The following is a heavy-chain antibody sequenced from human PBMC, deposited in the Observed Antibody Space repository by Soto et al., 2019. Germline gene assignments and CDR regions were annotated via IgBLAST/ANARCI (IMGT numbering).Heavy chain of an antibody. V-gene: IGHV1-3*01. Sequence: GSVKVSCKASGYTFTSYAMHWVRQAPGQRLEWMGWINAGNGNTKYSQKLQGRVTITRDTSASTAYMELSSLRSEDTAVYYCASSAGTTGVAFWFDPWGQGTLVTVSS. CDR3: ASSAGTTGVAFWFDP. CDR2: INAGNGNT. CDR1: GYTFTSYA. D-gene: IGHD1-1*01. J-gene: IGHJ5*02.